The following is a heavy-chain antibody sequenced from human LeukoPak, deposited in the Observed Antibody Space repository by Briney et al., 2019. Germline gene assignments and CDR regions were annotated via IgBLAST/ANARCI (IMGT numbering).Heavy chain of an antibody. CDR2: INHSGST. J-gene: IGHJ5*02. CDR1: GGSFSGYY. V-gene: IGHV4-34*01. CDR3: AREPRGHQTQYYYDSSGHNWFDP. Sequence: PSETLSLTCAVYGGSFSGYYWSWIRQPPGKGLEWIGEINHSGSTYYNPSLKSRVTISVDTSKNHFSLKLSSVTAADTAVYYCAREPRGHQTQYYYDSSGHNWFDPWGQGTLVTVSS. D-gene: IGHD3-22*01.